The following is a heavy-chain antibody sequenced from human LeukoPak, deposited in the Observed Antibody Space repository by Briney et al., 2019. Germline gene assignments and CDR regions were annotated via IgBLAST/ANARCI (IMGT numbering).Heavy chain of an antibody. J-gene: IGHJ4*02. CDR3: ARTMTGAFFDY. CDR1: GFTFSSYS. Sequence: PGGSLRLSCAASGFTFSSYSMNWVRQAPGKGLEWVSSISSSSSYVYYADSVKGRFAISRNNAKNTLYLQMNSLRAEDTAVYYCARTMTGAFFDYWGQGALVTVSS. V-gene: IGHV3-21*01. D-gene: IGHD3-9*01. CDR2: ISSSSSYV.